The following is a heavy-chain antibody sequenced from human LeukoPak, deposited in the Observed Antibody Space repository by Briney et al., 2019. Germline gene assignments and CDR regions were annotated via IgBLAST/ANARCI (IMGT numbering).Heavy chain of an antibody. J-gene: IGHJ4*02. CDR3: ARDPYGGYGFDY. CDR2: ISSSSSYI. V-gene: IGHV3-21*01. Sequence: GGSLRLSCAASGFTFSSYSMNWVRQAPGKGLEWVSSISSSSSYIYYADSVKGRFTISRDNAKNSLYLQMNSLRAEDTAVYYCARDPYGGYGFDYWGQGTLVTVSS. D-gene: IGHD4-17*01. CDR1: GFTFSSYS.